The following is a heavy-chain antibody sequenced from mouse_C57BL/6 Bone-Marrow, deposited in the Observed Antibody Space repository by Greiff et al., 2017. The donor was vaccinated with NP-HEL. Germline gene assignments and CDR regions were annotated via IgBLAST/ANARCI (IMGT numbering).Heavy chain of an antibody. CDR2: IYPRSGNT. J-gene: IGHJ3*01. Sequence: VQLVESGAELARPGASVKLSCKASGYTFTSYGISWVKQRTGQGLEWIGEIYPRSGNTYYNEKFKGKATLTADKSSSTAYMELRSLTSEDSAVYFCARSAFTTVVATSRAYWGQGTLVTVSA. D-gene: IGHD1-1*01. CDR3: ARSAFTTVVATSRAY. V-gene: IGHV1-81*01. CDR1: GYTFTSYG.